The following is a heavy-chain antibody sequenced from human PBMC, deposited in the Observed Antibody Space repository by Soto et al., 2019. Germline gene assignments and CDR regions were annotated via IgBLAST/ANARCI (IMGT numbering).Heavy chain of an antibody. CDR3: ARVPRYYYDSSGYTDSSYHPDYYYGMDV. J-gene: IGHJ6*01. Sequence: ASVKVSCKASGYTFTSYYMHWVRQAPGQGLEWMGIINPSGGSTSYAQKFQGRVTMTRDTSTSTVYMELSSLRSEDTAVYYCARVPRYYYDSSGYTDSSYHPDYYYGMDVRGQGTTVIVSS. D-gene: IGHD3-22*01. V-gene: IGHV1-46*01. CDR1: GYTFTSYY. CDR2: INPSGGST.